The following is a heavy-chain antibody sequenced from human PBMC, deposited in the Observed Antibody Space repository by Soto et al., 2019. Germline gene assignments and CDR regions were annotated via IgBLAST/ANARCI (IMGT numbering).Heavy chain of an antibody. V-gene: IGHV4-34*01. Sequence: SETLSLTCAVYGGSFSGYYWSWIRQPPGKGLEWIGEINHSGSTNYNPSLKSRVTISVDTSKNQFSLKLSSVTAADTAVYYCARNFGRRYYYGMDVWGQGTTVIVSS. D-gene: IGHD3-16*01. CDR2: INHSGST. CDR1: GGSFSGYY. CDR3: ARNFGRRYYYGMDV. J-gene: IGHJ6*02.